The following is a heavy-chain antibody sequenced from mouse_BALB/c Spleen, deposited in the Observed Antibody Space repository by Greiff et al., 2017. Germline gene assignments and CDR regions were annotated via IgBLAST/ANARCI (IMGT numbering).Heavy chain of an antibody. CDR3: ARSGGYYDWYFDV. D-gene: IGHD2-3*01. CDR2: INPYNGDT. V-gene: IGHV1-20*02. Sequence: VQLKQSGPELVKPGASVKISCKASGYSFTGYFMNWVMQSHGKSLEWIGRINPYNGDTFYNQKFKGKATLTVDKSSSTAHMELRSLASEDSAVYYCARSGGYYDWYFDVWGAGTTVTVSS. J-gene: IGHJ1*01. CDR1: GYSFTGYF.